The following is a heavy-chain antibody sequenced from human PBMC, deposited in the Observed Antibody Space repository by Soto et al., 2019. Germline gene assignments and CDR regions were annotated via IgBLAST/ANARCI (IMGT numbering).Heavy chain of an antibody. CDR2: IYTKERT. CDR3: ARDDYKDGGNNWFDP. V-gene: IGHV4-4*07. CDR1: GGSITNYY. D-gene: IGHD3-16*01. Sequence: LSLTCTVSGGSITNYYWSWIRQPAGEGLEWIGRIYTKERTNYNLSFRNRVTMSVDTSKNQFSLKLDAVTAADTAVYYCARDDYKDGGNNWFDPWGQGTLVTVSS. J-gene: IGHJ5*02.